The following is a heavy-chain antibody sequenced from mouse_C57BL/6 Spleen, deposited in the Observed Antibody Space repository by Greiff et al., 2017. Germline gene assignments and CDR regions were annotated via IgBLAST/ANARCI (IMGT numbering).Heavy chain of an antibody. J-gene: IGHJ2*01. CDR3: ARRSITTVVAWNFDY. Sequence: QVQLQQPGAELVMPGASVKLSCKASGYTFTSYWMHWVKQRPGQGLEWIGEIDPSDSYTNYNQKFKGKSTLTVDKSSSTAYMQLSSLTSEDSAVYYCARRSITTVVAWNFDYWGQGTTLTVSS. CDR2: IDPSDSYT. D-gene: IGHD1-1*01. V-gene: IGHV1-69*01. CDR1: GYTFTSYW.